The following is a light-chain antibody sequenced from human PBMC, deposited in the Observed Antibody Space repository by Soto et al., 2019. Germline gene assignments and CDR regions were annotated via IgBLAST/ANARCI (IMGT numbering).Light chain of an antibody. Sequence: DGVPITCRASQSVSFWLAWYQQKPGKAPKLLIYKASTLESGVPSRFSGGGFGTEFTLTISSLQPDDYATYYCQQYQTFWTFGQGTKVDIK. CDR3: QQYQTFWT. CDR2: KAS. CDR1: QSVSFW. J-gene: IGKJ1*01. V-gene: IGKV1-5*03.